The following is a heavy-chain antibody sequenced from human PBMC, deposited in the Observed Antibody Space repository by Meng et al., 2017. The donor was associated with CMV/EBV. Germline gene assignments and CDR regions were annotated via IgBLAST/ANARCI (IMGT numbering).Heavy chain of an antibody. CDR3: ARGRLTGTTVRGYYYYGMDV. V-gene: IGHV4-34*01. CDR2: INHSGST. Sequence: GSLRLSCAVYGGSFSGYYWSWIRQPPGKGLEWIGEINHSGSTNYNPSLKSRVTISVDTSKNQFSLKLSSVTAADTAVYYCARGRLTGTTVRGYYYYGMDVWGQGTMVTVSS. J-gene: IGHJ6*02. D-gene: IGHD1-7*01. CDR1: GGSFSGYY.